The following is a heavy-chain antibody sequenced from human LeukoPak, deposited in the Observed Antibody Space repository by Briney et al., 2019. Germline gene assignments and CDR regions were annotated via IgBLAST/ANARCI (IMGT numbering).Heavy chain of an antibody. CDR2: FYYSGST. D-gene: IGHD1-26*01. CDR3: ARGQGGNYYLNYFDY. V-gene: IGHV4-59*01. Sequence: PSETLSLTCTVQGGSFSNYYWSWIRQPPGKGLEWIGHFYYSGSTTYSPSLKSRVTISVDTSRNQFSPKLTSVSAADTAVYFCARGQGGNYYLNYFDYWGQGALVTVSS. CDR1: GGSFSNYY. J-gene: IGHJ4*02.